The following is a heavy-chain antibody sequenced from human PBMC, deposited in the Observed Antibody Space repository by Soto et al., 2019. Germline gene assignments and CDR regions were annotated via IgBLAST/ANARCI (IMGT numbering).Heavy chain of an antibody. Sequence: GGSLRLSCAASGFTFSSYAMSWVRQAPGKGLEWVSAISGSGGSTYYADSVKGRSTISRDNSKNTLYLQMNSLRAEDTAVYYCAKDYLFYFSSTTSYTFDFWCQGPLVTLSS. V-gene: IGHV3-23*01. CDR3: AKDYLFYFSSTTSYTFDF. CDR1: GFTFSSYA. D-gene: IGHD2-2*02. CDR2: ISGSGGST. J-gene: IGHJ4*02.